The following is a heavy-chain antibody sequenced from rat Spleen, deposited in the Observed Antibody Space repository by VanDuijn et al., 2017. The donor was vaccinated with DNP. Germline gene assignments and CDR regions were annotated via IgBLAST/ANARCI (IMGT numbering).Heavy chain of an antibody. D-gene: IGHD3-2*01. CDR1: GFNFNDYW. CDR2: INKDSSAK. V-gene: IGHV4-2*01. Sequence: EVKLVESGGGLVQPGRSLKVSCAASGFNFNDYWMGWVRQAPGKGLEWIGEINKDSSAKNYSPSLKDKFTISRDNAQNTLYLQMSKLGSEDTAIYYCARGGIRAHPYYFDYWGQGVMVTVSS. J-gene: IGHJ2*01. CDR3: ARGGIRAHPYYFDY.